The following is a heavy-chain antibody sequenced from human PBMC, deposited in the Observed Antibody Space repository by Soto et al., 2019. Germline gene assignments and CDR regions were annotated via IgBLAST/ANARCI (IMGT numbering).Heavy chain of an antibody. D-gene: IGHD2-15*01. V-gene: IGHV1-18*01. CDR1: GYTFTSYG. CDR2: FSAYNGNT. J-gene: IGHJ5*02. CDR3: ARGSRLGYCSGGSCYAGPWFDP. Sequence: QVQLVQSGAEVKKPGASVKVSCKASGYTFTSYGISWVRQAPGQGLEWMGWFSAYNGNTNYAQKLQGRVTMTTDTSTSTVYMELRSLRSDDTAVYYCARGSRLGYCSGGSCYAGPWFDPWGQGTLVTVSS.